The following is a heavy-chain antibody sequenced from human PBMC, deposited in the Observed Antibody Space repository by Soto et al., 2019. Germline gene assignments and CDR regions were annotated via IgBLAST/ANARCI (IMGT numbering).Heavy chain of an antibody. Sequence: EVQLLESGGGLVQPGGSLRLSCAASGFTFSHFAMSWVRQAPGKGLEWVSTLSGGDDSTYYADSVKDRFTISTDKSKNTLYLQLNSLRAEDTAVYYCAKKYHYGSGTYLYYFDYWGQGTLVTVSS. CDR1: GFTFSHFA. D-gene: IGHD3-10*01. CDR3: AKKYHYGSGTYLYYFDY. V-gene: IGHV3-23*01. J-gene: IGHJ4*02. CDR2: LSGGDDST.